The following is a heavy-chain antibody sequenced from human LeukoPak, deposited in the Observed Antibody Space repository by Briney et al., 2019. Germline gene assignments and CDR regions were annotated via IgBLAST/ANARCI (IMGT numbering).Heavy chain of an antibody. CDR1: GFTFSSYA. Sequence: GRSLRLSCAASGFTFSSYAMSWVRQAPGKGLEWVSAISGSGGSTYYADSVKGRFTISRDNSKNTLYLQMNSLRAEDTAVYYCAKPRYYYDSSGYYYDYWGQGTLVTVSS. V-gene: IGHV3-23*01. D-gene: IGHD3-22*01. J-gene: IGHJ4*02. CDR3: AKPRYYYDSSGYYYDY. CDR2: ISGSGGST.